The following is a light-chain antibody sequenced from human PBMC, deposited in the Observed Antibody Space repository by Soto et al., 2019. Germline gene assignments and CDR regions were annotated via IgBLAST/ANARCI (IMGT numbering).Light chain of an antibody. Sequence: EIVLTQSPGTLSLSPGERATLSCSASESVSSSYLAWYQQKPGQAPRLLIYDASNRATGVPARFSGSGSGTDFTLTVSSLEPEDFALYYCQQRSNWPPEITFGQGTRLEIK. CDR1: ESVSSSY. CDR3: QQRSNWPPEIT. J-gene: IGKJ5*01. CDR2: DAS. V-gene: IGKV3D-20*02.